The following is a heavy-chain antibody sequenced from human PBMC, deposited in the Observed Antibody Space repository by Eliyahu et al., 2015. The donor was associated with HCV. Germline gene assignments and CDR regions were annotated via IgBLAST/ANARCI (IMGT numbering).Heavy chain of an antibody. J-gene: IGHJ4*02. Sequence: EDLLVESGGGVARPGESLRLSCKVFGLNIGRSAMSWVRQVPGKGLEWVCGLNWDATSTGYRDSVRGRFLISRDDVKNSLYLQMNSLRGDDTALYYCVKGYISSHGLSLWGQGTQVTVSS. CDR2: LNWDATST. D-gene: IGHD3-16*02. CDR1: GLNIGRSA. V-gene: IGHV3-20*04. CDR3: VKGYISSHGLSL.